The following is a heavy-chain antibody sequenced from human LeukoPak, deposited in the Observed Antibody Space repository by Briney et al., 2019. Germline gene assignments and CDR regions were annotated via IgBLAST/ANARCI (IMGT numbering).Heavy chain of an antibody. Sequence: SETLSLTCSVSGGSISGYYWTWIRQPAGKGLEWIGRVYTSGSTYYNPSLKSRVTISVDTSKNQFSLKLSSVTAADTAVYYCARLKRGYSYGNYMDVWGKGTTVTVSS. CDR2: VYTSGST. V-gene: IGHV4-4*07. CDR3: ARLKRGYSYGNYMDV. CDR1: GGSISGYY. D-gene: IGHD5-18*01. J-gene: IGHJ6*03.